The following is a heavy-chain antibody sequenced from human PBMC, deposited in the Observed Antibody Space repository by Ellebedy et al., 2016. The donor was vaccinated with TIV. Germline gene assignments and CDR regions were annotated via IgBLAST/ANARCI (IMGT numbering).Heavy chain of an antibody. CDR2: IKADGSGI. CDR3: ARGMATADY. J-gene: IGHJ4*02. Sequence: GESLKISCAASGFSFGSYWMLWVRQPPGKGLEGVSRIKADGSGITYADSVRGRFTISRGNGKNSLYLQMNSLRAEDTALYYCARGMATADYWGQGTLVTVSS. V-gene: IGHV3-74*03. CDR1: GFSFGSYW. D-gene: IGHD5-24*01.